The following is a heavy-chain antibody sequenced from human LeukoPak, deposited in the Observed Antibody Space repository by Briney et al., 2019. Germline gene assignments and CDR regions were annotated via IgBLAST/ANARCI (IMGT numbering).Heavy chain of an antibody. D-gene: IGHD2-2*01. J-gene: IGHJ4*02. V-gene: IGHV3-11*03. CDR3: ARRYCNSTSCYCIDY. Sequence: GGSLRLSCAASGFTFSDYYMSWIRQAPGKGLEWVSYISGSSSYTNYADSVKGRFTISRDNAKKSLYLQMNSLRAEDTAVYYCARRYCNSTSCYCIDYWGQGTLDTVSS. CDR2: ISGSSSYT. CDR1: GFTFSDYY.